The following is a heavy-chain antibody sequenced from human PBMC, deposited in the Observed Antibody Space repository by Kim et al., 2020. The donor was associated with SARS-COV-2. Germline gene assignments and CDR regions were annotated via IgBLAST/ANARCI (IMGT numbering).Heavy chain of an antibody. Sequence: SYAQKFQGRVTMTRDTSTSTVYMELSSLRSEDTAVYYCARGGVVAANDYWGQGTLVTVSS. D-gene: IGHD2-15*01. CDR3: ARGGVVAANDY. V-gene: IGHV1-46*01. J-gene: IGHJ4*02.